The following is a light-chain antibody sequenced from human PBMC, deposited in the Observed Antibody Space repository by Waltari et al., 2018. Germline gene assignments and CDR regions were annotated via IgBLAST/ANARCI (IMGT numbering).Light chain of an antibody. Sequence: QSVLTQPASVSGSPGQSITISCTGSSTHIGGYKYVSWYQHNSANAPKLIIYNVSNRPSGISYRFSGSKSGNTASLTISGLQAEDEADYYCASYSGRNTVGVFGGGTRLAVL. J-gene: IGLJ2*01. CDR1: STHIGGYKY. CDR2: NVS. V-gene: IGLV2-14*01. CDR3: ASYSGRNTVGV.